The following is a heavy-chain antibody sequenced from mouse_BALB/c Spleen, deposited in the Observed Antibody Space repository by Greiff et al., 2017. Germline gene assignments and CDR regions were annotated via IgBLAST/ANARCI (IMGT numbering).Heavy chain of an antibody. J-gene: IGHJ2*01. CDR1: GFTFSSYA. D-gene: IGHD2-1*01. V-gene: IGHV5-9-3*01. Sequence: EVMLVESGGGLVKPGGSLKLSCAASGFTFSSYAMSWVRQTPEKRLEWVATISSGGSYTYYPDSVKGRFTISRDNAKNTLYLQMSSLRSEDTAMYYCARQGNGNYFDYWGQGTTLTVSS. CDR3: ARQGNGNYFDY. CDR2: ISSGGSYT.